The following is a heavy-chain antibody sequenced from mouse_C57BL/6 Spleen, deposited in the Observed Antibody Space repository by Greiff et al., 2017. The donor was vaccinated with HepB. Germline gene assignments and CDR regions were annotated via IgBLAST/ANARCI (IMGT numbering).Heavy chain of an antibody. CDR1: GYTFTDYN. J-gene: IGHJ3*01. CDR2: INPNNGGT. Sequence: VQLKESGPELVKPGASVKIPCKASGYTFTDYNMDWVKQSHGKSLEWIGDINPNNGGTIYNQKFKGKATLTVDKSSSTAYMELRSLTSEDTAVYYCARSPIYEGSPWFAYWGQGTLVTVSA. V-gene: IGHV1-18*01. D-gene: IGHD2-3*01. CDR3: ARSPIYEGSPWFAY.